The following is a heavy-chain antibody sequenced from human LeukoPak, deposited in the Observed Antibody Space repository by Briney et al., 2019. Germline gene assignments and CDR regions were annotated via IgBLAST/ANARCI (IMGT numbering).Heavy chain of an antibody. CDR1: GFTVSSNY. V-gene: IGHV3-53*01. J-gene: IGHJ3*02. CDR2: IYSGGST. Sequence: QAGGSLRLSCAASGFTVSSNYMSWVRQAPGKGLKWVSVIYSGGSTYYADSVKGRFTISRDNSKNTLYPQMNSLRAEDTAVYYCANVVVVRGVFDAFDIWGQGTMVTVSS. D-gene: IGHD3-10*01. CDR3: ANVVVVRGVFDAFDI.